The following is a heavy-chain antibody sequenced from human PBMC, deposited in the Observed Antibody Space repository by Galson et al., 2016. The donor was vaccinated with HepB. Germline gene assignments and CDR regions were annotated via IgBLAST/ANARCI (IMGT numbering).Heavy chain of an antibody. CDR1: GFTFSYYW. CDR3: TRDFGYSHYD. V-gene: IGHV3-7*01. CDR2: IKEDGGEK. J-gene: IGHJ4*02. Sequence: SLRLSCADSGFTFSYYWMSWVRQGPGKGLEWVGNIKEDGGEKNYVDSVKGRFSISRDNAKNSLCLQMNSLRVEDTAVYYCTRDFGYSHYDWGQGTLVTVSS. D-gene: IGHD6-13*01.